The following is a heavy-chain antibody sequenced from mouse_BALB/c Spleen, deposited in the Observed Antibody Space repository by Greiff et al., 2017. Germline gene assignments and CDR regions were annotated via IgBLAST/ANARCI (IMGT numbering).Heavy chain of an antibody. D-gene: IGHD2-2*01. V-gene: IGHV5-17*02. CDR2: ISSGSSTI. Sequence: EVQGVESGGGLVQPGGSRKLSCAASGFTFSSFGMHWVRQAPEKGLEWVAYISSGSSTIYYADTVKGRFTISRDNPKNTLFLQMTSLRSEDTAMFYCAKWLPSMDYWGQGTSVTVSS. CDR3: AKWLPSMDY. CDR1: GFTFSSFG. J-gene: IGHJ4*01.